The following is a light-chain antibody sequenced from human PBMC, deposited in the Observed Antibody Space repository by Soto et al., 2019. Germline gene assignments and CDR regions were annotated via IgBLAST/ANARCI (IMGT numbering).Light chain of an antibody. CDR3: TSHAGSNNYV. V-gene: IGLV2-8*01. CDR2: EVS. Sequence: SALTQPRSACGYPGQAVTISCTGTSSDVGGYNYVSWYQQHPGKAPKLIISEVSKRPSGVPDRFSGSKSGNTASLTVSGLQAEDEADYCCTSHAGSNNYVFGTGTKVTVL. CDR1: SSDVGGYNY. J-gene: IGLJ1*01.